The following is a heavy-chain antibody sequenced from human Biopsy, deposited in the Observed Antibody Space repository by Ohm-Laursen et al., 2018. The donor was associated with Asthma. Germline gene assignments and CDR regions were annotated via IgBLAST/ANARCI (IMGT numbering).Heavy chain of an antibody. J-gene: IGHJ4*02. CDR3: ARATVAAAGND. V-gene: IGHV3-30*05. D-gene: IGHD6-13*01. Sequence: SLRLSCAASGFTFRTYGMHWVRQAPGKGLEWLSSISYDGHNQHYADSVKGRFTISRDNSKNTVSLEMNSLRRDDTAVYFCARATVAAAGNDWGQGTLVTVSS. CDR2: ISYDGHNQ. CDR1: GFTFRTYG.